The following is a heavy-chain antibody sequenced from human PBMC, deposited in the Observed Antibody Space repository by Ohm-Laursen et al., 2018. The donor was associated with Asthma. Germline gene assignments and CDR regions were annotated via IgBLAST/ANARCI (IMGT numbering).Heavy chain of an antibody. Sequence: SETLSLTCIVSGGSISSYYWSWIRQPPGKGLEWIGYFFLRGNDNYNPSLRSRVTMSMGTSRDQFSLNLRSVTAADTAVYYCARVGIAARVIDYWGQGTLVTVSS. CDR1: GGSISSYY. CDR2: FFLRGND. J-gene: IGHJ4*02. V-gene: IGHV4-59*01. D-gene: IGHD6-6*01. CDR3: ARVGIAARVIDY.